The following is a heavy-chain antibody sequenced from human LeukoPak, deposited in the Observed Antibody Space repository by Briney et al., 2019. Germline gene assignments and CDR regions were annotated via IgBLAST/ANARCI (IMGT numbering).Heavy chain of an antibody. D-gene: IGHD1-7*01. Sequence: GGSLRLSCAVSGSIFSSYAMSWVRQAPGKGLEWVSVISGSGGLTYYADSVKGRFTISRDNSKNTLYLQMNSLRAEDTAVYYCAKDLELATLFYYYYGMDVWGQGTTVTVSS. CDR3: AKDLELATLFYYYYGMDV. CDR1: GSIFSSYA. CDR2: ISGSGGLT. J-gene: IGHJ6*02. V-gene: IGHV3-23*01.